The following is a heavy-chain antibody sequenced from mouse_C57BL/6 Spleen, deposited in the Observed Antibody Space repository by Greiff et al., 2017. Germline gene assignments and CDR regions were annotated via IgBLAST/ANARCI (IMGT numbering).Heavy chain of an antibody. J-gene: IGHJ2*01. CDR3: ARETTVGYFDY. Sequence: QVQLQQSGAELARPGASVKMSCKASGYTFTSYTMHWVKQRPGQGLEWIGYINPSSGYTKYNQKFKDKATLTADQSSSTAYMQLSSLTSEDSAVYYCARETTVGYFDYWGQGTTLTVSS. CDR2: INPSSGYT. CDR1: GYTFTSYT. D-gene: IGHD1-1*01. V-gene: IGHV1-4*01.